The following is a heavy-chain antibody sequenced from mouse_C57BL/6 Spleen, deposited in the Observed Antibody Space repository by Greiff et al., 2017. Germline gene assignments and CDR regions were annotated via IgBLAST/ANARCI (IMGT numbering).Heavy chain of an antibody. Sequence: EVQLVESEGGLVQPGSSMKLSCTASGFTFSDYYMAWVRQVPEKGLEWVANINYDGSSTYYLDSLKSRFIISRDNAKNILYLQMSSLKSEDTATYYGARVIYDGYDAMDYWGQGTSVTVSS. CDR2: INYDGSST. CDR1: GFTFSDYY. V-gene: IGHV5-16*01. CDR3: ARVIYDGYDAMDY. J-gene: IGHJ4*01. D-gene: IGHD2-3*01.